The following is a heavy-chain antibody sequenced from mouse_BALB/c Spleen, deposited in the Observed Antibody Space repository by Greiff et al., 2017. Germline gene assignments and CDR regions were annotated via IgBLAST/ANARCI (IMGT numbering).Heavy chain of an antibody. Sequence: VQLQQSGPELVKPGASVKMSCKASGYTFTSYVMHWVKQKPGQGLEWIGYINPYNDGTKYNEKFKGKATLTADKSSSTAYMQLSSLTSDDSAVYFCARSYYYGSSIYAMDYWGQGTSVTVSS. J-gene: IGHJ4*01. CDR3: ARSYYYGSSIYAMDY. CDR2: INPYNDGT. V-gene: IGHV1-14*01. CDR1: GYTFTSYV. D-gene: IGHD1-1*01.